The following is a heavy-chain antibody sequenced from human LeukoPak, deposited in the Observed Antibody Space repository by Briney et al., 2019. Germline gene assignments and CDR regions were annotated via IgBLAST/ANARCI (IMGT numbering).Heavy chain of an antibody. CDR1: GFTFSDYY. V-gene: IGHV3-11*04. CDR2: ISGGRTI. J-gene: IGHJ4*02. Sequence: GGSLRPSCVTSGFTFSDYYMGWIRQAPGKGLEWVSYISGGRTIYYADSVKGRFTISRDNANNSLYLQMDSVRAEDTAVYYCTRPYYDDSPTDWGQGTLVTVSS. D-gene: IGHD3-16*01. CDR3: TRPYYDDSPTD.